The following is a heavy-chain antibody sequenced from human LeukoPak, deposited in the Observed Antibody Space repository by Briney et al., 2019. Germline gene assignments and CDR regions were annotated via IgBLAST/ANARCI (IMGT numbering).Heavy chain of an antibody. CDR1: GGSISSYSYY. CDR3: VTIMYDSSGYSYFDL. CDR2: INYSGST. D-gene: IGHD3-22*01. J-gene: IGHJ4*02. Sequence: SETLSLSCTVSGGSISSYSYYWGWIRQPPGKGLEWIGSINYSGSTNYTPSLKTRVTISVDTSGDQFSLKMSSVTAADTAVYYCVTIMYDSSGYSYFDLWGQGTLVTVSS. V-gene: IGHV4-39*01.